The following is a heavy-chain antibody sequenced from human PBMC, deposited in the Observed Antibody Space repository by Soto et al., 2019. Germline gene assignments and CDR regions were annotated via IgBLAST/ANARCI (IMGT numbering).Heavy chain of an antibody. Sequence: EVQVVESGGGLVQPGGSLRLSCAASGFSVTSNYMNWVRQAPGKGLEWVSIIDIGGNTYYADSVKDRFTIFTDNSENTLYLHMDSLRAEDTAVYYCARGRGSTGYLGREHYFDHWGQGTLVTVSP. CDR2: IDIGGNT. CDR3: ARGRGSTGYLGREHYFDH. J-gene: IGHJ4*02. CDR1: GFSVTSNY. V-gene: IGHV3-66*01. D-gene: IGHD2-2*01.